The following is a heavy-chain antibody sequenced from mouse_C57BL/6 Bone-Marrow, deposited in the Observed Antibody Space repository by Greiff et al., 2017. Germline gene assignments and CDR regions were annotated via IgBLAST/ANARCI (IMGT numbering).Heavy chain of an antibody. Sequence: QVQLQQSGAELVRPGTSVKMSCKASGYTFTNYWIGWAKQRPGHGLEWIGDIYPGGGYTNYNEKFKGKATLTADKSSSTTYMQFSSLTSEASAIYYCARDGYAWFAYWGQGTLVTVSA. CDR2: IYPGGGYT. CDR3: ARDGYAWFAY. CDR1: GYTFTNYW. V-gene: IGHV1-63*01. J-gene: IGHJ3*01. D-gene: IGHD2-2*01.